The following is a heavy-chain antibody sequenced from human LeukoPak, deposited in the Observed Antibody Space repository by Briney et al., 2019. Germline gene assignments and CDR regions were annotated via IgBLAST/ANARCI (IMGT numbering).Heavy chain of an antibody. J-gene: IGHJ5*02. CDR1: GFTFSSYW. D-gene: IGHD2-15*01. V-gene: IGHV3-7*03. CDR3: ARGADGVSSNSRGWFDP. CDR2: IKQDGSEK. Sequence: GGSLRLSCAASGFTFSSYWMSWVRQAPGKGLEWVANIKQDGSEKYYVDSVKGRFTISRDNAKNTLYLQMNSLRAEDTAVYYCARGADGVSSNSRGWFDPWGQGTLVTVSS.